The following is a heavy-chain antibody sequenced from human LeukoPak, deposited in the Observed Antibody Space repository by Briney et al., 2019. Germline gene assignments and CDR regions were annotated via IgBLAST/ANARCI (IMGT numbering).Heavy chain of an antibody. V-gene: IGHV3-7*03. CDR2: IKPDGSAQ. CDR1: GFTFSNSW. Sequence: GGSLRLSCAASGFTFSNSWMSWVRQAPGKGLEWVATIKPDGSAQYYVDSVKGRFTISRDNSKNTLYLQMNSLRAEDTAVYYCAKDSLPAAIQCFDYWGQGTLVTVSS. D-gene: IGHD2-2*02. J-gene: IGHJ4*02. CDR3: AKDSLPAAIQCFDY.